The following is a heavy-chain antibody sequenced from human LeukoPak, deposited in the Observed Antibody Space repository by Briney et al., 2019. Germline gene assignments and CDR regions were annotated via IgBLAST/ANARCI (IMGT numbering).Heavy chain of an antibody. V-gene: IGHV1-18*01. CDR3: ARDQHWGLYDSKTFDY. D-gene: IGHD3-22*01. Sequence: VASVKVSCKASGYTFTSYGISWVRQAPGQGLEWMGWISAYNGNTNYAQKLQGRVTMTTDTSTSTAYMELRSLRSDDTAVYYCARDQHWGLYDSKTFDYWGQGTLVTVSS. J-gene: IGHJ4*02. CDR2: ISAYNGNT. CDR1: GYTFTSYG.